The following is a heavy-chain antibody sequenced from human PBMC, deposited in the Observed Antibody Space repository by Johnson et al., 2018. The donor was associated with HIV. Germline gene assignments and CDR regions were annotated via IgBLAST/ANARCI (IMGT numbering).Heavy chain of an antibody. CDR2: ISWNSGSI. CDR3: ANGGIAARPGAFDI. CDR1: GFTFDDYA. J-gene: IGHJ3*02. Sequence: VQLVESGGGVVRPGGSLRLSCAASGFTFDDYAMHWVRQAPGKGLEWVSGISWNSGSIGYADSVKGRFTISRDNAKNSLYLQMNSLRAEDTALYYCANGGIAARPGAFDIWGQGTMVTVSS. V-gene: IGHV3-9*01. D-gene: IGHD6-6*01.